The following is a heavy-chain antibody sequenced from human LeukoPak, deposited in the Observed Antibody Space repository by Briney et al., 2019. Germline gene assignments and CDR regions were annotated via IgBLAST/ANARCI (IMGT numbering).Heavy chain of an antibody. V-gene: IGHV3-23*01. J-gene: IGHJ4*02. CDR3: AKDLRHYYDSSGYYGGGFDY. CDR1: GFTFSSYA. D-gene: IGHD3-22*01. Sequence: GGSLRLSCAASGFTFSSYAMSWVRQAPGKGLGWVSAISGSGGSTYYADSVKGRFTISRDNSKNTLYLQMSSLRAEDTAVYYCAKDLRHYYDSSGYYGGGFDYWGQGTLVTVSS. CDR2: ISGSGGST.